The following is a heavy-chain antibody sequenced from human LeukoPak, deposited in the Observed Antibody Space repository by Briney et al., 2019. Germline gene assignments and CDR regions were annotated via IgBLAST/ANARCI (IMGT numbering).Heavy chain of an antibody. D-gene: IGHD3-9*01. CDR1: GFTFSSYG. CDR2: IWFDGSNK. CDR3: ARGGGYDILTGSYFDY. J-gene: IGHJ4*02. V-gene: IGHV3-33*01. Sequence: GRSLRLSCAASGFTFSSYGMHWVRQAPGKRLEWVAVIWFDGSNKYYADSVKGRFTISRDNTKNTLYLQMNSLRAEDTAVYYCARGGGYDILTGSYFDYWGQGTLVTVSS.